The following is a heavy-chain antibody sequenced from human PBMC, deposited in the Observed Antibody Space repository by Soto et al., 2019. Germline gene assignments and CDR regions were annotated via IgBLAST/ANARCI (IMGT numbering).Heavy chain of an antibody. CDR3: ARPRMDYDFWSGYGHAFDI. D-gene: IGHD3-3*01. J-gene: IGHJ3*02. Sequence: SETLSLPCTVSSGSISSGGYYWSWIRQHPGNGLEWIGYFYYSGSTYYNPSLKSRVTISVDTSKNQFSLKLSSVTAADTAVYYRARPRMDYDFWSGYGHAFDIWGQGTMVTVS. V-gene: IGHV4-31*03. CDR2: FYYSGST. CDR1: SGSISSGGYY.